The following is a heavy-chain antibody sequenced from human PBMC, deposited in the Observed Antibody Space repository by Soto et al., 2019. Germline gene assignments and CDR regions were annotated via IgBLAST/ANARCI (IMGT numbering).Heavy chain of an antibody. D-gene: IGHD2-8*02. V-gene: IGHV3-23*01. CDR1: GFTSSSCA. CDR2: ISASGGST. Sequence: EVQLLDSGGGLVQPGGSLRLSCVASGFTSSSCAMRWVRQAPGKGLEWVSGISASGGSTYYADSVKGRFTISRDNSKNTLYLQMNSLRAEDTAVYYCGTPGLGTGRYFFHDWGQGTPVTVSS. J-gene: IGHJ4*02. CDR3: GTPGLGTGRYFFHD.